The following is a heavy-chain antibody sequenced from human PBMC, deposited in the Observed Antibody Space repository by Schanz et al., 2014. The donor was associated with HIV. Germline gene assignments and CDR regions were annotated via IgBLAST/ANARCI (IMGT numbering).Heavy chain of an antibody. D-gene: IGHD3-22*01. CDR2: ISYDGRNK. CDR1: GFAFNNYA. CDR3: AKPEYDSRGNSQSHFDY. V-gene: IGHV3-30*18. Sequence: QVQLVESGGGFVQPGGSLRLSCAASGFAFNNYAMTWVRQAPGKGLEWVAVISYDGRNKYYGDSVKGRFSVSRDNSKNTLYVQMKSLRAEDTAVYYCAKPEYDSRGNSQSHFDYWGQGTLVTVSS. J-gene: IGHJ4*02.